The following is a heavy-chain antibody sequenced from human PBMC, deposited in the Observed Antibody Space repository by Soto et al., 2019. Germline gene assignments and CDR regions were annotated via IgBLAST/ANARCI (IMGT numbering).Heavy chain of an antibody. D-gene: IGHD2-15*01. V-gene: IGHV4-34*01. CDR1: GGSFSGYY. Sequence: QVQLQQWGAGLLKPSETLSLTCAVYGGSFSGYYWSWIRQPPGKGLEWIGEINHSGSTNYTPSLKGRVSISVDTSKYQFSLKLSSVTAADTAVYYCARVACSGGSCYRLSWFDPWGQGTLVTVSS. CDR2: INHSGST. CDR3: ARVACSGGSCYRLSWFDP. J-gene: IGHJ5*02.